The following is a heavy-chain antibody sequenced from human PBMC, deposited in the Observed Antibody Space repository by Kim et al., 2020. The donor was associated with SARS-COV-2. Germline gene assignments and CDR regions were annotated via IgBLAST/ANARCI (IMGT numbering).Heavy chain of an antibody. D-gene: IGHD3-22*01. Sequence: TYYAYSLKCRFTISRHNSKNTLYLKMNSLRAEDTAVYYCAREGFGSSGLGWGQGTLVTVSS. CDR2: T. J-gene: IGHJ4*02. CDR3: AREGFGSSGLG. V-gene: IGHV3-53*04.